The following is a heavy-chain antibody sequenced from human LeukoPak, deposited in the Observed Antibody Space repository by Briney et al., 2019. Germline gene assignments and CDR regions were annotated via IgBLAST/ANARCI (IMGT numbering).Heavy chain of an antibody. CDR2: ISGSGGST. D-gene: IGHD2-2*01. Sequence: ISGSGGSTYYADSVKGRFTISRDNSKNTLYLQMNSLRAEDTAVYYCAKLQDIVVVPDWFDPWGQGTLVTVSS. V-gene: IGHV3-23*01. J-gene: IGHJ5*02. CDR3: AKLQDIVVVPDWFDP.